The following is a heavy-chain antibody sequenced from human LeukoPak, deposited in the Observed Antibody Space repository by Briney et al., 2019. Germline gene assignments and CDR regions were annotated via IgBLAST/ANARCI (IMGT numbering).Heavy chain of an antibody. D-gene: IGHD4-17*01. V-gene: IGHV3-23*01. J-gene: IGHJ4*02. CDR2: ISGSGGST. Sequence: GGSLRLSCAASGFTFSSYAMSWVRQAPGKGLEWVSAISGSGGSTYYTDSVKGRFTISRDNSKNTLYLQMNSLRAEDTAVYYCAKGSTSTVTPTDYWGQGTLVTVSS. CDR3: AKGSTSTVTPTDY. CDR1: GFTFSSYA.